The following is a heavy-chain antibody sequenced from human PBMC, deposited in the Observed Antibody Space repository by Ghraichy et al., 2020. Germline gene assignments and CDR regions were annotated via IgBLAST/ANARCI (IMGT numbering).Heavy chain of an antibody. CDR2: IYYSGST. Sequence: SETLSLTCTVSGGSISSNFYYWGWIRQPPGKGLEWIGSIYYSGSTSYNPSLKSRVTISIDRSKNQFSLKLSSVTAADTAVYYCARRGDYLGQGTLVTVSS. J-gene: IGHJ4*02. D-gene: IGHD3-16*01. CDR1: GGSISSNFYY. CDR3: ARRGDY. V-gene: IGHV4-39*01.